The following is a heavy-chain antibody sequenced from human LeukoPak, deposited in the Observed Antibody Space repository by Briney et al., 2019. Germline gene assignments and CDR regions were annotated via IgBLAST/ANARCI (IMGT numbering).Heavy chain of an antibody. D-gene: IGHD4-17*01. CDR3: AKGVYVDYDKLNWYFDL. V-gene: IGHV3-9*01. CDR1: GFTFNDYA. Sequence: GRSLRLSCAASGFTFNDYAMHWVRQAPGKGLEWVSGISWNSDNIGYADSVKGRVTISRDNAKKSLYLQMNSLRAEDTALYYCAKGVYVDYDKLNWYFDLWGRGTLVTVSS. J-gene: IGHJ2*01. CDR2: ISWNSDNI.